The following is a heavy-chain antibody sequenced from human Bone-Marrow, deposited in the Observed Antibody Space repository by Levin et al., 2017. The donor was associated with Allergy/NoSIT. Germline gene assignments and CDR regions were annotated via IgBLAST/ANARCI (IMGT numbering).Heavy chain of an antibody. V-gene: IGHV3-21*01. CDR2: IDATSSYI. J-gene: IGHJ4*02. CDR1: GFAFSSYN. D-gene: IGHD2-2*01. Sequence: PGGSLRLSCAASGFAFSSYNMNWVRQAPGKGLEWVSSIDATSSYIYYADSMKGRFTISRDNAKNSLYLQMNSLRAEDTAVYYWARDPNYCTITTCYRDYWGQGTLVTVSS. CDR3: ARDPNYCTITTCYRDY.